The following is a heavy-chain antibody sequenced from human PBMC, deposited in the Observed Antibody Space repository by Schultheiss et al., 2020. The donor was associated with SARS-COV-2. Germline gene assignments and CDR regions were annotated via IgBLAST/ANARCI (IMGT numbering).Heavy chain of an antibody. J-gene: IGHJ4*02. D-gene: IGHD7-27*01. CDR3: ARGWGGLTDY. V-gene: IGHV4-34*01. CDR2: INHSGST. CDR1: GGSFSGYY. Sequence: SETLSLTCAVYGGSFSGYYWSWIRHPPGAGLEWIGEINHSGSTNYNPSLKSRVTISVDTSKNQFSLKLSSVTAADTAVYYCARGWGGLTDYWGQGTLVTVSS.